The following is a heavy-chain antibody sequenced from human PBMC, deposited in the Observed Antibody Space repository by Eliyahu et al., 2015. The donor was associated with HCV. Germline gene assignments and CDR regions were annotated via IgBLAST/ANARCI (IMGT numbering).Heavy chain of an antibody. Sequence: EVQLVESGGGLVKPGGSLRVSCAASGFSFSNAWMNWVRQAPGKGLEWVGRINSKTDGGTTDYAAPVKGRFTISRDDSKNTLYLQMNSLKIEDTAVYYCTTDREYVLAYWGQGTLVTVSS. CDR3: TTDREYVLAY. CDR2: INSKTDGGTT. CDR1: GFSFSNAW. D-gene: IGHD2-2*01. J-gene: IGHJ4*02. V-gene: IGHV3-15*01.